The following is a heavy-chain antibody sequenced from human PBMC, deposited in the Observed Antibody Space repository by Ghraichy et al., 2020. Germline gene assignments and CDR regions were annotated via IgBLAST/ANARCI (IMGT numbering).Heavy chain of an antibody. V-gene: IGHV3-43*01. CDR2: ISWDGGST. D-gene: IGHD2-21*02. CDR1: GFTFDDYT. J-gene: IGHJ2*01. CDR3: AKDGRSAGVVTAIYFDL. Sequence: GGSLRLSCAASGFTFDDYTMHWVRQAPGKGLEWVSLISWDGGSTYYADSVKGRFTISRDNSKNSLYLQMNSLRTEDTALYYCAKDGRSAGVVTAIYFDLWGRCTLVTISS.